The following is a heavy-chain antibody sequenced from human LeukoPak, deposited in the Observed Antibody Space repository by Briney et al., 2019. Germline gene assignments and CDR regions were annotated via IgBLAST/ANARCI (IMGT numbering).Heavy chain of an antibody. CDR3: TRGDYYDGGGRNWFDP. V-gene: IGHV4-4*07. CDR1: GGSMNSHY. D-gene: IGHD3-16*01. Sequence: ASETLSLTCTVSGGSMNSHYWSFIRQPAGKGLEWIGRIHISWTTYYNPSLKSRLTMSVDTSKNQFPMRLTSVTAADTAVYYCTRGDYYDGGGRNWFDPWGQGTLVTVSS. J-gene: IGHJ5*02. CDR2: IHISWTT.